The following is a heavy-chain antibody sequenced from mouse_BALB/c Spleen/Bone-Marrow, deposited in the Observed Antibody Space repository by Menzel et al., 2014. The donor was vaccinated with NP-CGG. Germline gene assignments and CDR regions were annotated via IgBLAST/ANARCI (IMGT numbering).Heavy chain of an antibody. Sequence: EVQLVESGGGLVKPGGFLKLSCAASGFAFSSYDMSWVRQTPEKRLEWVATISSGGSYTYYPDSVKGRFTISRDNARNTLYLQMSSLRSEDTALYYCARPLTGAYFDYWGQGTTLTVSS. CDR2: ISSGGSYT. D-gene: IGHD4-1*01. CDR1: GFAFSSYD. CDR3: ARPLTGAYFDY. J-gene: IGHJ2*01. V-gene: IGHV5-9*02.